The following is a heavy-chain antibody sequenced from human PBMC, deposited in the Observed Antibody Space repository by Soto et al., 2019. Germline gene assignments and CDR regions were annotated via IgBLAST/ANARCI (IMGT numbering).Heavy chain of an antibody. J-gene: IGHJ5*02. CDR2: IYYSGGT. Sequence: SEALSLACAXSGAALSSGGYFYTWVRQPPGKGLEWLGYIYYSGGTNYNPSLKSRVTISLDKSKSQFSLRLISVTAADTAVYYCTREQSDDNYFDPWGQGTLVPVSS. CDR1: GAALSSGGYF. CDR3: TREQSDDNYFDP. V-gene: IGHV4-61*08. D-gene: IGHD6-19*01.